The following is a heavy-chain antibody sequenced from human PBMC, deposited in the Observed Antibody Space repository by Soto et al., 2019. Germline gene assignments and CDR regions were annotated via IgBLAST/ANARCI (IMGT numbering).Heavy chain of an antibody. CDR2: ISAYNGNT. CDR3: ARDKAPYYYDSSGYYGY. CDR1: GYTFTSYG. Sequence: ASVKVSCKASGYTFTSYGISWVRQAPGQGLEWMGWISAYNGNTNYAQKLQGRVTMTTDTSTSTAYMELRSLRSDDTAVYYCARDKAPYYYDSSGYYGYWGQGTLVTVSS. V-gene: IGHV1-18*01. D-gene: IGHD3-22*01. J-gene: IGHJ4*02.